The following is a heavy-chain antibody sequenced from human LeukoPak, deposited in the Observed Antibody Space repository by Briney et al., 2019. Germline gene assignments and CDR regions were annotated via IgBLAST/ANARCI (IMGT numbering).Heavy chain of an antibody. V-gene: IGHV3-30*03. Sequence: GGSLRLSCAASGFTFSSYGMHWVRQAPGKGLEWVAVISYDGSNKYYADSVKGRFTISRDNSRNTLYLQMNSLRAEDTAVYYCARWPYSSSYYFDYWGQGTLVTVSS. J-gene: IGHJ4*02. D-gene: IGHD6-6*01. CDR1: GFTFSSYG. CDR2: ISYDGSNK. CDR3: ARWPYSSSYYFDY.